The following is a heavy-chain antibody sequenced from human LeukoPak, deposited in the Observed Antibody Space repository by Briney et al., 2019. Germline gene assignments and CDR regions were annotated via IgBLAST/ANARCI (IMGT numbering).Heavy chain of an antibody. CDR2: INPSGGST. Sequence: ASVKVSCKASGYTFTSYYMHWVRQAPGQGLEWMGIINPSGGSTSYAQKFQGRVTMTRDMSTSTVYMELSSLRSEDTAVYYCARDGVVVVPAAISPGENWFDPWGQGTLVTVSS. V-gene: IGHV1-46*01. CDR3: ARDGVVVVPAAISPGENWFDP. CDR1: GYTFTSYY. D-gene: IGHD2-2*01. J-gene: IGHJ5*02.